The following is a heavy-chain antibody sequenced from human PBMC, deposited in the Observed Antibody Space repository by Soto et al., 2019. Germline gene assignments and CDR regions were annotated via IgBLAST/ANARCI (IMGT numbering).Heavy chain of an antibody. CDR3: VRGPHYGAWVDYFDN. Sequence: GGSLRLSCAASGFTFSSYAMSWVRQAPGKGLEWVSSISDSGWTARYADSVKGRFTISRDNTKNSLYLQMNSLRDEDTAIYYCVRGPHYGAWVDYFDNWGQGTLVTVSS. CDR2: ISDSGWTA. CDR1: GFTFSSYA. V-gene: IGHV3-23*01. D-gene: IGHD3-10*01. J-gene: IGHJ4*02.